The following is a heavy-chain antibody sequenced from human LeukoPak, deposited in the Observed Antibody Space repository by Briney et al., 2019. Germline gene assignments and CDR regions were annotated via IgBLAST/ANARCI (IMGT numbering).Heavy chain of an antibody. D-gene: IGHD3-22*01. V-gene: IGHV3-30-3*01. CDR3: ARALPYYYDSSQGDAFDI. CDR2: ISYDGSNK. J-gene: IGHJ3*02. CDR1: GFTFSSYA. Sequence: GGSLRLSCAASGFTFSSYAMHWVRQAPGKGLEWVAVISYDGSNKYYADSVKGRFTISRDNSKNTLYLQMNSLRAEDTAVYYCARALPYYYDSSQGDAFDIWGQGTMVTVSS.